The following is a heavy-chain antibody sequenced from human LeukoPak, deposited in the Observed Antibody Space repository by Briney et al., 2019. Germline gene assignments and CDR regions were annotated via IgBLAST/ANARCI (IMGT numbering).Heavy chain of an antibody. D-gene: IGHD3-16*01. Sequence: SETLSLTCPVSGISINPYYWTWIRQPAGKGLEWIGRIIYTTGSTNYNPSLSSRVTMSVDTSKNQISLKLTYVTAADTAMYYCMRDGPSWGLLWGLGTLVTVSS. CDR1: GISINPYY. V-gene: IGHV4-4*07. CDR3: MRDGPSWGLL. CDR2: IIYTTGST. J-gene: IGHJ4*02.